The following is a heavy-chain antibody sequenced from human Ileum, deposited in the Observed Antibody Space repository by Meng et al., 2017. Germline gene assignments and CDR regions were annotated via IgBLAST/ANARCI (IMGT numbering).Heavy chain of an antibody. D-gene: IGHD1-26*01. CDR3: ARYSGTMGLGDY. V-gene: IGHV3-74*01. Sequence: GESLKISCAASGFTFRGYWMHWVRQVPGKGLMWLSRINTDGSFTSYPDPVKGRFTISRDNAKNTLYLQMNSLRADDTAVYFCARYSGTMGLGDYWGQGTLVTVSS. J-gene: IGHJ4*02. CDR1: GFTFRGYW. CDR2: INTDGSFT.